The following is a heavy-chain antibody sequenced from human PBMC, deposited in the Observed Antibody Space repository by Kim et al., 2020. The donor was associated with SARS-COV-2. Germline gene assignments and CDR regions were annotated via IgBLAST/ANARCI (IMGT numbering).Heavy chain of an antibody. Sequence: ASVKVSCKASGYTFTGYYMHWVRQAPGQGLEWMGWINPNSGGTNYAQKFQGRVTMTRDTSISTAYMELSRLRSDDTAVYYCARGLDCSSTGCYRRYYYYSGMDVWGQGTTVTVSS. CDR1: GYTFTGYY. CDR2: INPNSGGT. V-gene: IGHV1-2*02. CDR3: ARGLDCSSTGCYRRYYYYSGMDV. D-gene: IGHD2-2*02. J-gene: IGHJ6*02.